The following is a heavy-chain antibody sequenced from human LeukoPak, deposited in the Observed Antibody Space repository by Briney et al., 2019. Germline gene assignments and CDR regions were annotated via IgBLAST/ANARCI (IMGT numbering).Heavy chain of an antibody. CDR1: GYTLTELS. D-gene: IGHD4-17*01. Sequence: ASVKVSCKVSGYTLTELSMHWVRQAPGQGLEWMGWVNPKSGGTNYAQTFQGRVTMTRDTSISTAYMELSRLRSDDTAVYYCARDEATVTPYYYYGMDVWGQGTTVTVSS. CDR2: VNPKSGGT. CDR3: ARDEATVTPYYYYGMDV. V-gene: IGHV1-2*02. J-gene: IGHJ6*02.